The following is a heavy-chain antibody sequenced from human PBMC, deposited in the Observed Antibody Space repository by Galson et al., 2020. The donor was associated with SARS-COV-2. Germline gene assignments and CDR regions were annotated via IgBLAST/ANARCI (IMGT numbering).Heavy chain of an antibody. D-gene: IGHD3-22*01. V-gene: IGHV3-23*01. CDR1: GFTFSSYA. J-gene: IGHJ4*02. CDR2: ISGSGGST. CDR3: AKDVGYDSSGYYERGFDY. Sequence: GESLKISCAASGFTFSSYAMSWVRQAPGKGLEWVSAISGSGGSTYYADSVKGRFTISRDNSKNTLYLQMNSLRAEDTAVYYCAKDVGYDSSGYYERGFDYWGQGTLVTVSS.